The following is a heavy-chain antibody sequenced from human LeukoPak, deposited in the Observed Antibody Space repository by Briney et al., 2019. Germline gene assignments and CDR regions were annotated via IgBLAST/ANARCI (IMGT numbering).Heavy chain of an antibody. CDR3: AKAIGDYVLDWYFDY. CDR1: GFTFSSYA. J-gene: IGHJ4*02. Sequence: GESLRLSCAASGFTFSSYAMSWVRQAPGKGLEWVSAISGSGGSTYYADSVKGRFTISRDNSKNTLYLQMNSLRAEDTAVYYCAKAIGDYVLDWYFDYWGQGTLVTVSS. V-gene: IGHV3-23*01. D-gene: IGHD4-17*01. CDR2: ISGSGGST.